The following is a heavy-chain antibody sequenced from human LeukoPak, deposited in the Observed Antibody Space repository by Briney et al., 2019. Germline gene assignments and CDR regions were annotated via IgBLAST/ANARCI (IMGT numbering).Heavy chain of an antibody. CDR3: AKDPRSIAAQDWFDP. CDR2: ISGSGGST. V-gene: IGHV3-23*01. Sequence: GGSLRLSCAASGFTFSSYEMNWVRQAPGKGLEWVSAISGSGGSTYYADSVKGRFTISRDNSKNTLYLQMNSLRAEDTAVYYCAKDPRSIAAQDWFDPWGQGTLVTVSS. J-gene: IGHJ5*02. CDR1: GFTFSSYE. D-gene: IGHD6-6*01.